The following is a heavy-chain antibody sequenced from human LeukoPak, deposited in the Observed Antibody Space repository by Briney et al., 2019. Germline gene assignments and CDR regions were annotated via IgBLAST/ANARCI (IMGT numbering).Heavy chain of an antibody. V-gene: IGHV5-10-1*01. J-gene: IGHJ5*02. CDR1: GYSFTSYW. D-gene: IGHD2-15*01. CDR2: IDPSDSYT. CDR3: ARLRYCSGGSCYGPPYNWFDP. Sequence: GESLKISCKGSGYSFTSYWISWVRQMPGKGLEWMGRIDPSDSYTNYSPSFQGHVTIPADKSISTAYLQWSSLKASDTAMYYCARLRYCSGGSCYGPPYNWFDPWGQGTLVTVSS.